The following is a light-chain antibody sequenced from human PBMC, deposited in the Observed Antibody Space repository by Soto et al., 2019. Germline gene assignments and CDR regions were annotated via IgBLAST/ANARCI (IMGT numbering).Light chain of an antibody. CDR2: KAS. V-gene: IGKV1-5*03. CDR1: QTISSW. Sequence: DIQMTQSPSTLSGSVGDRVTITCRASQTISSWLAWYQQKPGKAPKLLIYKASTLKSGVPSRFSGSGSGTEFTLTISSLQPDDFATYYCQQYHSYWTFGQGTKVDTK. CDR3: QQYHSYWT. J-gene: IGKJ1*01.